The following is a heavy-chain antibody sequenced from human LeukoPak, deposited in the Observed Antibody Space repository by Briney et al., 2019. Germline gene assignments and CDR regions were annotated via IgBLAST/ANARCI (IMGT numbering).Heavy chain of an antibody. CDR3: ARDGHRMYYYESSDYRFAS. CDR1: GYTFTGYY. V-gene: IGHV1-2*02. J-gene: IGHJ4*02. D-gene: IGHD3-22*01. CDR2: MNPNSGNT. Sequence: ASVKVSCKASGYTFTGYYMHWVRQAPGQGLEWMGWMNPNSGNTGYAQKFQGRVTMTRDTSTSTAYMELRSLRSDDTAVYFCARDGHRMYYYESSDYRFASGGQGTLVTVSS.